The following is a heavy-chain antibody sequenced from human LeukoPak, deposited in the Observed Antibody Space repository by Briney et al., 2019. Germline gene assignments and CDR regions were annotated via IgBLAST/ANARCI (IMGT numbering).Heavy chain of an antibody. D-gene: IGHD5-24*01. CDR3: ARGDSYNYAIPWGGAFDI. J-gene: IGHJ3*02. V-gene: IGHV3-30-3*01. CDR2: TSFDGTNK. Sequence: GGSLRLSCAGSGFTFNYFAIHWVRQAPGKGLEWVAVTSFDGTNKYYADSVRGRFTISRDNAKNSLYLQMNSLRAEDTAVYYCARGDSYNYAIPWGGAFDIWGQGTMVTVSS. CDR1: GFTFNYFA.